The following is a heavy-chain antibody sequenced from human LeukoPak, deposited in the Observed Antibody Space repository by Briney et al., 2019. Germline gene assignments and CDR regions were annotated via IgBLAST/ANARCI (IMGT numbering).Heavy chain of an antibody. V-gene: IGHV3-53*01. J-gene: IGHJ4*02. CDR1: GFTVSSNY. Sequence: GGSLRLSCAASGFTVSSNYMSWVRQAPGKGLEWVSVIYSGGSTYYADSVKGRFTISRDNSKNTLYLQMNSLRAEDTAVYYCARARDGCNSWYFDYWGQGTLVTVSS. D-gene: IGHD5-24*01. CDR2: IYSGGST. CDR3: ARARDGCNSWYFDY.